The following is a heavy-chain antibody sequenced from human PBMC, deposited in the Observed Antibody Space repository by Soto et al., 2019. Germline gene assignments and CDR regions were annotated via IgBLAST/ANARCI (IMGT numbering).Heavy chain of an antibody. Sequence: SETLSLTCTVSGYSSRNGYYWGWIRQPPGKGLEWIGTIYHSGSTYYNPSLKSRVTISVDASENHFSLKLSSVTAADTAVYYCARVGPYCGGDCYSPPPWGQGTLVTVSS. J-gene: IGHJ5*02. CDR2: IYHSGST. D-gene: IGHD2-21*02. CDR1: GYSSRNGYY. CDR3: ARVGPYCGGDCYSPPP. V-gene: IGHV4-38-2*02.